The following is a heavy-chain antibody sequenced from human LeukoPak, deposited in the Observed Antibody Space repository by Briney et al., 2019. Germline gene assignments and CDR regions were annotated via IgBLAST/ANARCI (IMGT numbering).Heavy chain of an antibody. D-gene: IGHD6-19*01. CDR2: INHSGST. V-gene: IGHV4-34*01. CDR3: ARDQGYRYSSVNQAFDY. CDR1: GGSFSGYY. Sequence: SETLSLTCAVYGGSFSGYYWSWIRQPPGKGLEWIGEINHSGSTNYNPSLKSRVTISVDTSKNQFSLKLSSVTAADTAVYYCARDQGYRYSSVNQAFDYWGQGTLVTVSS. J-gene: IGHJ4*02.